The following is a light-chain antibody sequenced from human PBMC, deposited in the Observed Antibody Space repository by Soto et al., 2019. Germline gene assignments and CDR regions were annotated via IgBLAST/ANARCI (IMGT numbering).Light chain of an antibody. CDR3: QQYGSSPPWT. CDR1: QSVSSSY. Sequence: VGLKQSPGTLSLYQGERATLSCRASQSVSSSYLAWYQQKPGQAPRLLIYGAASRASGIPDRFSGSGSGTDFSLTISRLEPEDFAVYYCQQYGSSPPWTFGQGTKVDI. V-gene: IGKV3-20*01. CDR2: GAA. J-gene: IGKJ1*01.